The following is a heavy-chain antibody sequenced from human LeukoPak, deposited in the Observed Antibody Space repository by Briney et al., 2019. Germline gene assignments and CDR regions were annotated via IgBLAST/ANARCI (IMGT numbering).Heavy chain of an antibody. CDR3: ARDFGDYLHFDY. V-gene: IGHV3-23*01. CDR2: ISGSGSGRT. Sequence: GGSLRLSCAASGFTFSSYAMSWVRQAPGKGLEWVSAISGSGSGRTYYADSVKGRFTISRDNSKNTLYLQMNSLRAEDTAVYYCARDFGDYLHFDYWGQGTLVTVSS. J-gene: IGHJ4*02. CDR1: GFTFSSYA. D-gene: IGHD4-17*01.